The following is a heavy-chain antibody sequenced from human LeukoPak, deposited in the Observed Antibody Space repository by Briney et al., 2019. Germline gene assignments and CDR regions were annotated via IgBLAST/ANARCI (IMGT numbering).Heavy chain of an antibody. D-gene: IGHD3-3*01. CDR1: GGSISSYY. V-gene: IGHV4-59*01. Sequence: SETLSLTCTVSGGSISSYYWSWIRQPPGNGLEWIGYIYYSGSTNYNPSLKSRVTISVDTSKNQFSLKLSSVTAADTAVYYCASAYDFWSGYLPHWGQGTLVTVSS. CDR2: IYYSGST. J-gene: IGHJ4*02. CDR3: ASAYDFWSGYLPH.